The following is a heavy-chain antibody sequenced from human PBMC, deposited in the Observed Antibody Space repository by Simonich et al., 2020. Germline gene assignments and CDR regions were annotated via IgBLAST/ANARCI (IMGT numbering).Heavy chain of an antibody. Sequence: EVQLVESGGGLVQPGRSLRLSCAASGFTFDDYAMHWVRQAPGKGREGFSGFSLNSGSIGYADSVKGRFTISRDNAKNSLYLQMNSLRAEDTALYYCAKDVAAAGTEYFQHWGQGTLVTVSS. CDR2: FSLNSGSI. J-gene: IGHJ1*01. V-gene: IGHV3-9*01. CDR1: GFTFDDYA. CDR3: AKDVAAAGTEYFQH. D-gene: IGHD6-13*01.